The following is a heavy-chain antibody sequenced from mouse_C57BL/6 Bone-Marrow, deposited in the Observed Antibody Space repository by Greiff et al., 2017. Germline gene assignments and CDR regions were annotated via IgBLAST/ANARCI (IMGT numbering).Heavy chain of an antibody. Sequence: EVKLQESGGGLVQPGGSLKLSCAASGFTFSDYYMYWVRQTPEKRLEWVAYISNGGGSTYYPDTVKGRFTISRDNAKNTLYLQMSRLKSEDTAMYYCARGSTMITTAYWYFDVWGTGTTVTVSS. V-gene: IGHV5-12*01. CDR3: ARGSTMITTAYWYFDV. J-gene: IGHJ1*03. D-gene: IGHD2-4*01. CDR1: GFTFSDYY. CDR2: ISNGGGST.